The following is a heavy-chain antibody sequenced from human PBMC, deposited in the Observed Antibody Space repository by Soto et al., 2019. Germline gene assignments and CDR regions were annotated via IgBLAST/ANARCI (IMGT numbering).Heavy chain of an antibody. D-gene: IGHD2-15*01. CDR1: GFGFSAYS. CDR2: ISGSGGST. CDR3: AKAIYCSGGSCYSFYYGMDV. V-gene: IGHV3-23*01. Sequence: GGSLRLSCEASGFGFSAYSMHWVRQAPGKGLEWVSAISGSGGSTYYADSVKGRFTISRDNSKNTLYLQMNSLRAEDTAVYYCAKAIYCSGGSCYSFYYGMDVWGQGTTVTVSS. J-gene: IGHJ6*02.